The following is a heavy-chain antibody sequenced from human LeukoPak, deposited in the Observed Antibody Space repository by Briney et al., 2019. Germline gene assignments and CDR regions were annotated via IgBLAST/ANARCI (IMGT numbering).Heavy chain of an antibody. V-gene: IGHV4-59*08. Sequence: PSETLSLTCTVSGGSISSYYWSWIRQPPGKGLEWVGYIYYSGSTNYNPSLKSRITISVDTSKNQFSLKLSSVTAADTAVYYCARLMTTVTTWYFDYWRQGTLVTVSS. CDR1: GGSISSYY. J-gene: IGHJ4*02. D-gene: IGHD4-17*01. CDR3: ARLMTTVTTWYFDY. CDR2: IYYSGST.